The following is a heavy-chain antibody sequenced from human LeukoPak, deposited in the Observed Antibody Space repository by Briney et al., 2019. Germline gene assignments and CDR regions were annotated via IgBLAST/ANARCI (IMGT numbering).Heavy chain of an antibody. CDR3: ARYPLSYSGLRFSRTYYYMDV. CDR1: GGSISSSSYY. D-gene: IGHD5-12*01. CDR2: IYYSGST. V-gene: IGHV4-39*01. Sequence: PSETLSLTCTVSGGSISSSSYYWGWICQPPGKGLEWIGSIYYSGSTYYNPSLKSRVTISVDTSKNQFSLKLSSVTAADTAVYYCARYPLSYSGLRFSRTYYYMDVWGKGTTVTVSS. J-gene: IGHJ6*03.